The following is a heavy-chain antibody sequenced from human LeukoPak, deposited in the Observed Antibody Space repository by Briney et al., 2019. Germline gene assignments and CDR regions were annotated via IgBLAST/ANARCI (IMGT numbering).Heavy chain of an antibody. V-gene: IGHV1-2*02. CDR3: ARGPRRSGWYPFIWFDP. Sequence: ASVKVSCKASGYTFTGYYMHWVRQAPGQGLEWMGWINPNSGGTNYAQKFQGRVTMTRDTSISTAYMELSRLRSDDTAVYYCARGPRRSGWYPFIWFDPWGQGTLVTVSS. D-gene: IGHD6-19*01. CDR2: INPNSGGT. J-gene: IGHJ5*02. CDR1: GYTFTGYY.